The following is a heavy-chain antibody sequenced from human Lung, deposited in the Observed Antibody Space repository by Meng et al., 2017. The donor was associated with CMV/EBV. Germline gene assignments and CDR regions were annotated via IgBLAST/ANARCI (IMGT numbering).Heavy chain of an antibody. CDR2: IDHSRNS. Sequence: GASITTTKWWTWVRQPPGKGLEWVGEIDHSRNSNSNPSLKSQLTLSLDTSKNHLSLRMTSVTAEDTAIYYCARVREHTSLGNYWFDPWGQGTLVTVSS. CDR1: GASITTTKW. CDR3: ARVREHTSLGNYWFDP. D-gene: IGHD3-16*01. J-gene: IGHJ5*02. V-gene: IGHV4-4*02.